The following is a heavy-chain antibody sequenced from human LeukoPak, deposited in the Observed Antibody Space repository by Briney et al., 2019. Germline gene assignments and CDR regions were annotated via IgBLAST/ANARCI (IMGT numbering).Heavy chain of an antibody. CDR1: GFTFSSYG. CDR3: AKLSYFDY. V-gene: IGHV3-30*18. J-gene: IGHJ4*02. Sequence: GGSLRLACAASGFTFSSYGMHWVRQAPGKGLEWGAVISYDVSNKYYADSAKGRFTISRDNSNNTLYLQMNSLRAEDTAVYYCAKLSYFDYWGQGTLVTVSS. CDR2: ISYDVSNK.